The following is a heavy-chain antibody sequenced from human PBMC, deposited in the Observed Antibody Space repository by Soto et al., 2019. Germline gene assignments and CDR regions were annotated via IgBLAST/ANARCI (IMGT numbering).Heavy chain of an antibody. CDR2: FSYRGST. CDR3: ARGTVVPAAMLSWFDP. Sequence: PSETLSLTCTVSGDSISNYYWSWIRQPPGKGLEWIGYFSYRGSTNYNPSLKSRVTISVDTSKNQFSLNVSSVTAADTAVYYCARGTVVPAAMLSWFDPWGQGTLVTVSS. D-gene: IGHD2-2*01. CDR1: GDSISNYY. V-gene: IGHV4-59*12. J-gene: IGHJ5*02.